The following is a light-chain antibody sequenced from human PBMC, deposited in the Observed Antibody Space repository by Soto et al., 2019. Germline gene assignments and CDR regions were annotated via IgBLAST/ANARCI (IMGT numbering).Light chain of an antibody. CDR2: DAS. CDR1: QNIFTW. J-gene: IGKJ4*01. CDR3: QQYNTHS. V-gene: IGKV1-5*01. Sequence: DIQMTQSPSTLSASVGDTVTITCRASQNIFTWLARYQHKPGKAPKLLMYDASILESGVPSRFSGSGSGTEFTLTISSLQSDDFGTYYCQQYNTHSFGGGTKVDIK.